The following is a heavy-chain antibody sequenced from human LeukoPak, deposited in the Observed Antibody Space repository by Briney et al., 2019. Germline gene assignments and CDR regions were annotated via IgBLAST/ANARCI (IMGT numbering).Heavy chain of an antibody. Sequence: GGSLRLSCAASGVTFSSYAMHWVRPAPGKGLEWVAVISYDGSNKYYADSVKGRFTISRDNSKNTLYLQMSSLRAEDTAVYYCARGEGTYYYGSGNQFDYWGQGTLVTVSS. CDR3: ARGEGTYYYGSGNQFDY. D-gene: IGHD3-10*01. V-gene: IGHV3-30*04. CDR1: GVTFSSYA. CDR2: ISYDGSNK. J-gene: IGHJ4*02.